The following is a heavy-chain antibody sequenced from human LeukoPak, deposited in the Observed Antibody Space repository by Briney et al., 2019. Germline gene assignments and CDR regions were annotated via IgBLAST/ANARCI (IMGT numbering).Heavy chain of an antibody. V-gene: IGHV1-46*01. CDR3: ARDGDYYDSSGFWFDP. J-gene: IGHJ5*02. Sequence: ASVEVSCKASGYTFTSHYMHWVRQAPGQGLEWMGIINPSGGSTSYAQKFQGRVTMTRDTSTSTVYMELSSLRSEDTAVYYCARDGDYYDSSGFWFDPWGQGTLVTVSS. CDR1: GYTFTSHY. D-gene: IGHD3-22*01. CDR2: INPSGGST.